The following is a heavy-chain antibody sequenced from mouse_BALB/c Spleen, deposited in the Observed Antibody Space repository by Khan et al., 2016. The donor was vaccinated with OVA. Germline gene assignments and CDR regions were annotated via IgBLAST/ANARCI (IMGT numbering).Heavy chain of an antibody. CDR3: TRSGYGSFAY. CDR2: INPSSGGT. V-gene: IGHV1S81*02. D-gene: IGHD2-2*01. J-gene: IGHJ3*01. Sequence: QVQLKESGAELVKPGASVRLSCKASGYTFTSYYLSWVKQRPGQGLEWIGDINPSSGGTNFNEKFKSKATLTVDKSTSTAYMQLNSLTSEDSAVYYCTRSGYGSFAYWGQGTLVTVSA. CDR1: GYTFTSYY.